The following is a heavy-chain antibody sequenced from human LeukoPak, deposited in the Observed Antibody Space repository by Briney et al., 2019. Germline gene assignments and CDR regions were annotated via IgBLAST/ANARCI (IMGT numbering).Heavy chain of an antibody. CDR2: TSSSSDVI. CDR1: GFTFDTYS. CDR3: TRDPTRRFDY. V-gene: IGHV3-48*01. J-gene: IGHJ4*02. Sequence: GGSLRLSCAASGFTFDTYSMDWVRQAPGKGLEWLSYTSSSSDVIYYADSVKGRFTISRDNAKNSLYLQMNSLRAEDTAVYYCTRDPTRRFDYWGQGTLVTVSS. D-gene: IGHD2-15*01.